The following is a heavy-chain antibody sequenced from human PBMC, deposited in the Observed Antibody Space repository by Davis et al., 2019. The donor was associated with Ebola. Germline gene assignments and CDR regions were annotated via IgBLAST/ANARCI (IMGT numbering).Heavy chain of an antibody. CDR3: ARVQTGYYYDSSDSPSWLDP. Sequence: SVKVSCKTSGGTFNSFAISWMRQAPGQGLEWMGGIIPMFRSANYAPKFQGRVTITADESTRTAYMELSSLSSEDTAVYYCARVQTGYYYDSSDSPSWLDPWGQGTPVTVSS. CDR2: IIPMFRSA. D-gene: IGHD3-22*01. CDR1: GGTFNSFA. J-gene: IGHJ5*02. V-gene: IGHV1-69*13.